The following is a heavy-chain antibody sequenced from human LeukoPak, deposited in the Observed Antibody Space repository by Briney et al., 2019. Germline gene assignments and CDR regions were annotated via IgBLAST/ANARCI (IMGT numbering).Heavy chain of an antibody. D-gene: IGHD6-19*01. CDR3: ASLVSGPDGDY. CDR2: INPNRGGT. Sequence: ASVKVSCKASGYTFTDYYMHWVRQAPGQGLEWMGWINPNRGGTNYAQKFQGRVTMTRDTSISTVYMELSRLRSDDTAVYYCASLVSGPDGDYWGQGTLVTVSS. CDR1: GYTFTDYY. J-gene: IGHJ4*02. V-gene: IGHV1-2*02.